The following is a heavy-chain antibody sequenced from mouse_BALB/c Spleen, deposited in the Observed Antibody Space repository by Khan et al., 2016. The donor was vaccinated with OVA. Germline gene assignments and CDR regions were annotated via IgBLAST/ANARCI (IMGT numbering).Heavy chain of an antibody. J-gene: IGHJ4*01. CDR1: GFTFSNFG. CDR3: ARILGIYAMGY. CDR2: ISSGSSTI. Sequence: EVQLQESGGGLVQPGGSRKLSCAASGFTFSNFGMFWIRQAPEKGLEWVAYISSGSSTIYYADTVKGRFTISRDNPKNTLILQMTSLRSKDTAMYHCARILGIYAMGYWEQGTSVTFSS. D-gene: IGHD1-1*02. V-gene: IGHV5-17*02.